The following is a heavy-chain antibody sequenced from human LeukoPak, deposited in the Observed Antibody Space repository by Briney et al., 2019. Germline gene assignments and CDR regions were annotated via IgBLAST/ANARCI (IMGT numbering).Heavy chain of an antibody. J-gene: IGHJ6*02. CDR3: AKEYCSGDNCHSYGMDV. Sequence: GGSLRLSCAASGFTFSSYWMSWARQAPGKGLEWVANIKQDGSEKYYVGSVKGRFTISRDNAKNSLYLQMSSLRAEDTAIYYCAKEYCSGDNCHSYGMDVWGQGTTVTVSS. D-gene: IGHD2-15*01. CDR2: IKQDGSEK. CDR1: GFTFSSYW. V-gene: IGHV3-7*03.